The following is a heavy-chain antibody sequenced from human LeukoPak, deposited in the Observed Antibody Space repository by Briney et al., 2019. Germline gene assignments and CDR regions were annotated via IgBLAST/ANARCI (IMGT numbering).Heavy chain of an antibody. V-gene: IGHV4-39*01. Sequence: SETLSLTCTVSGGSISSSSYYWGWIRQPPGKGLEWIGSIYYSGSTYYNPSLKSRVTISVDTSKNQFSLKLSSVTAADTAVYYCAGPLMYSATHAFDIWGQGTMVTVSS. CDR1: GGSISSSSYY. D-gene: IGHD2-21*01. CDR2: IYYSGST. CDR3: AGPLMYSATHAFDI. J-gene: IGHJ3*02.